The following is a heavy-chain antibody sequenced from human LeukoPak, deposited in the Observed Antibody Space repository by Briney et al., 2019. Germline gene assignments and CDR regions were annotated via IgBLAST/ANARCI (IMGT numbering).Heavy chain of an antibody. CDR2: INHSGST. D-gene: IGHD2/OR15-2a*01. J-gene: IGHJ6*02. V-gene: IGHV4-34*01. CDR3: ARLRFRYYYYYGMDV. Sequence: SETLSLTCAVYGGSFSGYYWSWIRQPPGKGLEWIGEINHSGSTNYNPSLKSRVTISVDTSKNQFSLKLSSVTAADTAVYYCARLRFRYYYYYGMDVWGQGTTVTVSS. CDR1: GGSFSGYY.